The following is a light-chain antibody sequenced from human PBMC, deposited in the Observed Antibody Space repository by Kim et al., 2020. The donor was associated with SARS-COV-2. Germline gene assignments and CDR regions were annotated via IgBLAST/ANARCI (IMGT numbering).Light chain of an antibody. V-gene: IGLV1-40*01. CDR1: SSNIRADYS. CDR3: QSYDSSLTGLG. J-gene: IGLJ3*02. Sequence: QRVTISCTGSSSNIRADYSVHWYRQLPGTAPKLLMYGNNNRPSGVPDRFSGSKSGLSASLAITGLQAEDEADYYCQSYDSSLTGLGFGGGTQLTVL. CDR2: GNN.